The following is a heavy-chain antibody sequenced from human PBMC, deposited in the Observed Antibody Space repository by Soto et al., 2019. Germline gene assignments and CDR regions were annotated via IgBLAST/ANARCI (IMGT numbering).Heavy chain of an antibody. CDR1: GFTFSSYW. J-gene: IGHJ5*02. CDR2: INSDGSST. CDR3: ATVQTRRGDWFEP. Sequence: PVGSLRLSCXASGFTFSSYWMHWVRPSPGKGLLWVSRINSDGSSTSYADSVKGRFTISRDNAKNTLYLQMNSLRAADTAVYYCATVQTRRGDWFEPRGQGTLVTVSS. V-gene: IGHV3-74*01. D-gene: IGHD1-1*01.